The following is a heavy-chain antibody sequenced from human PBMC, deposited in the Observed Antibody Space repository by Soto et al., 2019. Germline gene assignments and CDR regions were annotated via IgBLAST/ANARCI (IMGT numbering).Heavy chain of an antibody. D-gene: IGHD1-7*01. Sequence: PGGSLRLSCAACGFTFSSYAMHWVRQAPGKGLEWVAVISYDGSNKYYADSVKGRFTISRDNSKNTLYLQMNSLRAEDTAVYYCARVFELELRYYYGMDVWGQGTTVTVSS. J-gene: IGHJ6*02. CDR3: ARVFELELRYYYGMDV. V-gene: IGHV3-30-3*01. CDR1: GFTFSSYA. CDR2: ISYDGSNK.